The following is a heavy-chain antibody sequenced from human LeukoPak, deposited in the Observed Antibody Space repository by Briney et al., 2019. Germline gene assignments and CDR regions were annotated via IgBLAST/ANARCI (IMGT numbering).Heavy chain of an antibody. D-gene: IGHD3-10*01. Sequence: SQALSLTCAISVDSDSSNIAAWNCIRQSPSRGLECLGRTYYRSKWYNDYVLSVKSRITLNPDTSKNQFSLQLNSVTPEDTAVYYCARDRMVGWFDPWGQGTMVTVSS. J-gene: IGHJ5*02. CDR3: ARDRMVGWFDP. V-gene: IGHV6-1*01. CDR2: TYYRSKWYN. CDR1: VDSDSSNIAA.